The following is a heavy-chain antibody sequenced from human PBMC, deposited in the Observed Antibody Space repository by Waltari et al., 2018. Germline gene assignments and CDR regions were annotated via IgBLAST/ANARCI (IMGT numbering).Heavy chain of an antibody. J-gene: IGHJ5*02. CDR1: GFTFSSYG. CDR3: AKDFRIAAAGTRFDP. D-gene: IGHD6-13*01. CDR2: ISYDGSNK. Sequence: QVQLVESGGGVVQPGRSLRLSCAASGFTFSSYGMHWVRQAPGKGLEWGAVISYDGSNKYYADSVKGRFTISRDNSKNTLYLQMNSLRAEDTAVYYCAKDFRIAAAGTRFDPWGQGTLVTVSS. V-gene: IGHV3-30*18.